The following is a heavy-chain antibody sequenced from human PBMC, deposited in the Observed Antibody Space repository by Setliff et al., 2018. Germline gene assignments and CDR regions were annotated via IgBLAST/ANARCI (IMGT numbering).Heavy chain of an antibody. CDR2: ISAYNGMT. Sequence: GASVKVSCKASGYSFSESIVSWVRQAPGLGLEWMGWISAYNGMTHSAQRFQGRVSLTTDESTNTAYLELRGLRSDDTAVYYCMRLVRFCSRTVCQRTSGDEAWGQGTLVTVSS. V-gene: IGHV1-18*01. CDR1: GYSFSESI. CDR3: MRLVRFCSRTVCQRTSGDEA. D-gene: IGHD3-3*01. J-gene: IGHJ5*02.